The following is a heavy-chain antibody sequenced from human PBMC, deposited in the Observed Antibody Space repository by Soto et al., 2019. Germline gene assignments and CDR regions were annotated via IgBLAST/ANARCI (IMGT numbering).Heavy chain of an antibody. CDR3: AKMRYSSSWSILDY. V-gene: IGHV3-23*01. CDR1: GFTFSSYA. Sequence: GGSLRLSCAASGFTFSSYAMSWVRQAPGKGLEWVSAISGSGGSTYYADSVKGRFTISRDNSKNTLYLQMNSLRAEDTAVYYCAKMRYSSSWSILDYWGQGTLVTVSS. J-gene: IGHJ4*02. D-gene: IGHD6-13*01. CDR2: ISGSGGST.